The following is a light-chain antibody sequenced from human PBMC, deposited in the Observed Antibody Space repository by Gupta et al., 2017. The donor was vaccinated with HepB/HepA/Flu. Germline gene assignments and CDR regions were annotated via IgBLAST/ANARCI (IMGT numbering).Light chain of an antibody. Sequence: QSAPTQPPSASGSPGQSVTISCTGTSSDIGAYNLVSWYQQHPGKAPKLIIYDVFQRPSGVPDRFSGSKSGNTASLTVSGLQAEDEAEYYCFSYAGNDNWVFGGGTKVTVL. J-gene: IGLJ1*01. CDR1: SSDIGAYNL. CDR2: DVF. V-gene: IGLV2-8*01. CDR3: FSYAGNDNWV.